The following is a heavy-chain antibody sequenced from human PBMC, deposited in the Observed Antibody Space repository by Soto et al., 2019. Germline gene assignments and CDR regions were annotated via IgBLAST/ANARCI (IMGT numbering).Heavy chain of an antibody. CDR1: GESISSGGYS. D-gene: IGHD6-19*01. CDR2: IYHSGTT. Sequence: SETLSLTCSVSGESISSGGYSWSWIRQPPGGGLEWLGYIYHSGTTYSNPSLQSRLTMSVDRSKNEFSLNLNSVTAADTALYYCASSVDSSGWHDAFNIWGRGTLVT. CDR3: ASSVDSSGWHDAFNI. J-gene: IGHJ3*02. V-gene: IGHV4-30-2*01.